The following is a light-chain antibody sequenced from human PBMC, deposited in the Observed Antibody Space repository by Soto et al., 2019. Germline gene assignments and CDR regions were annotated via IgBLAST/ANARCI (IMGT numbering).Light chain of an antibody. CDR2: DAS. J-gene: IGKJ1*01. Sequence: DIQMTQSPSTLSASLGDRVTITCRASQTIATWLAWYQQKPGTAPKLLIYDASTLERVVPSRFSGSGSGTEFTLAISDLQADDFATYYCQQYNSYWTFGQGTKVEIK. V-gene: IGKV1-5*01. CDR3: QQYNSYWT. CDR1: QTIATW.